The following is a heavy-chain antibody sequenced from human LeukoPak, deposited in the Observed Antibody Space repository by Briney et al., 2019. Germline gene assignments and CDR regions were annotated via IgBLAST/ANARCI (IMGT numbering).Heavy chain of an antibody. V-gene: IGHV1-69*04. CDR2: IIPLLGLA. J-gene: IGHJ5*02. CDR3: ARADSTLYGDYRGYFDP. Sequence: ASVTVSCTASGGIFNTFVISWVRQAPGQGLELMGRIIPLLGLADYAQNFQGRVTITADKSTSTAYMELSSLRSEDTAVYYCARADSTLYGDYRGYFDPWGQGTLVTVSS. CDR1: GGIFNTFV. D-gene: IGHD4-17*01.